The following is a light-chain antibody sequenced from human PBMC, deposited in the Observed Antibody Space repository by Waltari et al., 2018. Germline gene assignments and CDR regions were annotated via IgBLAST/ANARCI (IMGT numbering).Light chain of an antibody. CDR2: DVS. CDR3: QQRNNWPLT. V-gene: IGKV4-1*01. J-gene: IGKJ4*01. CDR1: QSGLYTSTNRNY. Sequence: DIVMTQSPDSLAVSLGERATINCKSSQSGLYTSTNRNYLAWYQQKLDQAPRLLIYDVSNRATGIPARFSGSGSGTDFTLTISSLEPEDFAVYYCQQRNNWPLTFGGGTKVEIK.